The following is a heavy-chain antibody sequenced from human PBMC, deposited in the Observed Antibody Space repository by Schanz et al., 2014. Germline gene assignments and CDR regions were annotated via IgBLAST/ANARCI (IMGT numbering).Heavy chain of an antibody. CDR1: GFTFSSYA. CDR2: ISSGGGST. Sequence: EVQLLESGGGLVQPGGSLRLSCAASGFTFSSYAMTWVRQAPGMGLEWVSSISSGGGSTYYADSVKGRFTISRDNSKNTLYLQMNSLRAEDTAVYYCARPALWFGDNCFDPWGQGTLVTVSS. D-gene: IGHD3-10*01. V-gene: IGHV3-23*01. J-gene: IGHJ5*02. CDR3: ARPALWFGDNCFDP.